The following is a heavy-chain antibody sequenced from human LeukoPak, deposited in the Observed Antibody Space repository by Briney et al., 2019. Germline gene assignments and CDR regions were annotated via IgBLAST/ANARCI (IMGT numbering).Heavy chain of an antibody. CDR2: INSDGSST. CDR1: GFTFSSYS. CDR3: ASSSSTPPGY. V-gene: IGHV3-74*01. Sequence: GGSLRLSCAASGFTFSSYSMHWVRQAPGKGLVWVSRINSDGSSTSYADSVKGRFTISRGNAKNTLYLQMNSLRAEDTAVYYCASSSSTPPGYWGQGTLVTVSS. D-gene: IGHD6-6*01. J-gene: IGHJ4*02.